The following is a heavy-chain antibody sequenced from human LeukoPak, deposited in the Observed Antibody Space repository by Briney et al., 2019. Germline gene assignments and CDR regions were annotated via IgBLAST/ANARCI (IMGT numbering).Heavy chain of an antibody. D-gene: IGHD3-22*01. V-gene: IGHV3-23*01. CDR2: INSNGDST. CDR3: AKRSLSYDSSGHLHYFDY. CDR1: GFTFSIFT. J-gene: IGHJ4*02. Sequence: GGSLRLSCAASGFTFSIFTMSWVRQAPGKGLEWISTINSNGDSTYYGDSVKGRFTISRDNSKNTLDLQMNSLRAEDTAIYYCAKRSLSYDSSGHLHYFDYWGQGTLVTVSS.